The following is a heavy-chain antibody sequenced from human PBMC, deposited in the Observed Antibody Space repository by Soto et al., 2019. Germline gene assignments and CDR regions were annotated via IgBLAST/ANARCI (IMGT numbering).Heavy chain of an antibody. D-gene: IGHD5-18*01. V-gene: IGHV4-39*01. CDR3: ARSAIATHWFFDL. CDR2: IYYAGYT. CDR1: GGPISSSSYY. J-gene: IGHJ2*01. Sequence: PSETLSLTCSVSGGPISSSSYYWGWIRQAPGKGLEWLATIYYAGYTYHNPSLKSHVTISEDTSKDQFSLELTSVTAADTALYYCARSAIATHWFFDLWGRGTLVTVSS.